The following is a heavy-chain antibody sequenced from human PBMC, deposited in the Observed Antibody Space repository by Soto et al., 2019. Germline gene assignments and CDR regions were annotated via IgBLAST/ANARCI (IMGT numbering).Heavy chain of an antibody. D-gene: IGHD3-10*01. CDR2: IYYSGST. J-gene: IGHJ5*02. V-gene: IGHV4-59*08. CDR1: GGSISSYY. Sequence: SETLSLTCTVSGGSISSYYWSWIRQPPGKGLEWIGYIYYSGSTNYNPSLKSRVTISVDTSKNQFSLKLSSVTAADTAVYYCARLRDELLWFGELFHWFDPWGQGTLVTVSS. CDR3: ARLRDELLWFGELFHWFDP.